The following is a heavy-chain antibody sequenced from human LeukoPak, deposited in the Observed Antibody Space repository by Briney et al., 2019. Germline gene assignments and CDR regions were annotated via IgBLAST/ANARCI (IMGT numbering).Heavy chain of an antibody. CDR2: ISYDGSNK. CDR3: ARDGPTNWFDP. J-gene: IGHJ5*02. CDR1: GFTFSSYA. V-gene: IGHV3-30-3*01. Sequence: GGSLRLSCVASGFTFSSYAMHSVGQAPGKGLEGVAVISYDGSNKYYADSVKGRFTISRDNSKHTLYLQMNSLRAEDTAVYYCARDGPTNWFDPWGQGTLVTASS.